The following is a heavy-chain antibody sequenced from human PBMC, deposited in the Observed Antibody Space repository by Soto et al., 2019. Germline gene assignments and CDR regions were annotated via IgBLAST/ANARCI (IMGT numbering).Heavy chain of an antibody. CDR3: ARDQRGYNYGTFDY. Sequence: GGSLRLSCAASGFTFSGYTMDWVRQAPGKGLEWVGLISYDGRREYYGDSVKGRFTISRDNSKNTLYLQMNSLGAEDTAVYYCARDQRGYNYGTFDYWGQGALVTVSS. V-gene: IGHV3-30*04. CDR1: GFTFSGYT. CDR2: ISYDGRRE. D-gene: IGHD5-18*01. J-gene: IGHJ4*02.